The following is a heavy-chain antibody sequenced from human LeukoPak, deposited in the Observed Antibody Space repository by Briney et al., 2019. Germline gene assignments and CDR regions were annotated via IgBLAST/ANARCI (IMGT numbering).Heavy chain of an antibody. CDR2: IYHSGST. D-gene: IGHD1-26*01. Sequence: PQTLSLTCTVSGGSISSSGNYWSWIRQPPGKGLEWIGYIYHSGSTYYNPSLKSRVAISVDRSKNQFSLKLSSVTAADTAVYYCASLVGATVYWGQGTLVTVSS. CDR3: ASLVGATVY. CDR1: GGSISSSGNY. V-gene: IGHV4-30-2*01. J-gene: IGHJ4*02.